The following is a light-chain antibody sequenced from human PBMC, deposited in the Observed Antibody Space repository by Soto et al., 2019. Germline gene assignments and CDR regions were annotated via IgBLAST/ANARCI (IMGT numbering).Light chain of an antibody. Sequence: EIVLTQSPGTLSLSPGERATPSCRASQSVGTYLAWYQQKPGQAPRLLMYGASSRASGIPDRFSGSGSGTDFTLTISRLEPEDLAVYHCQQYVSIPLTFGGGTKVDIK. CDR3: QQYVSIPLT. V-gene: IGKV3-20*01. CDR1: QSVGTY. J-gene: IGKJ4*01. CDR2: GAS.